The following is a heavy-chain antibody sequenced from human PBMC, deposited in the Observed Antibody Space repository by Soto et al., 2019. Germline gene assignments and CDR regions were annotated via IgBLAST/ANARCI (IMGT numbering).Heavy chain of an antibody. CDR2: IYNSGTT. Sequence: SETLSLTCTVSGGSISNYYCSWIRQTPGKGLEYIGFIYNSGTTNYHPSLKSRVTISVDTSKNQFSLKLTSVTAADTAMYYCARGSYYYDSSGYYHYWGQGTLVTVSS. CDR3: ARGSYYYDSSGYYHY. V-gene: IGHV4-59*12. J-gene: IGHJ4*02. CDR1: GGSISNYY. D-gene: IGHD3-22*01.